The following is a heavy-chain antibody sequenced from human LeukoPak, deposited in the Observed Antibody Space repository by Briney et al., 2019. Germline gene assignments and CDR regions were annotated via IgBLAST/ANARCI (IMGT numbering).Heavy chain of an antibody. D-gene: IGHD2-15*01. CDR3: ARVLCSGGTCLDAFDI. CDR1: GYTFSSYE. V-gene: IGHV3-48*03. J-gene: IGHJ3*02. Sequence: GGSLRLSCAASGYTFSSYEMSWVRQAPGKGLEWVSYISSSGSAIYYADSVKGRFTISRDNAKNSLYLQMNSLRAEDTAVYYCARVLCSGGTCLDAFDIWGQGTMVTVSS. CDR2: ISSSGSAI.